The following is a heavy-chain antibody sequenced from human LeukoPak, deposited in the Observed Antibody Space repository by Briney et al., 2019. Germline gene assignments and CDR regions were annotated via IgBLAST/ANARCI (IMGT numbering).Heavy chain of an antibody. J-gene: IGHJ4*02. CDR1: GFIFSRYG. Sequence: GRSLRLSCAASGFIFSRYGMHWVRQAPGKGLERVAVIWNDGTNKKYADSVQGRVTISRDNSKNTLDLQMNSLRAEDTAVYYCARLGSQNYFDYWGQGTPVTVSS. V-gene: IGHV3-33*01. CDR2: IWNDGTNK. CDR3: ARLGSQNYFDY. D-gene: IGHD3-10*01.